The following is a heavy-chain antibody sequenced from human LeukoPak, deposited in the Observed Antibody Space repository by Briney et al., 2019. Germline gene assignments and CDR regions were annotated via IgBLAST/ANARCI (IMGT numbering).Heavy chain of an antibody. CDR1: GFTFSDFA. CDR2: IFQGGGEI. Sequence: GGSLRLSCAASGFTFSDFAMIWVRQPPGKGLEWVSSIFQGGGEIHYADSVKGRFTISRDNSKNRLYLQMNSLRAEDTAVYYCAKDPPEVAVAGTYYFDYWGQGTLVTVSS. D-gene: IGHD6-19*01. J-gene: IGHJ4*02. V-gene: IGHV3-23*01. CDR3: AKDPPEVAVAGTYYFDY.